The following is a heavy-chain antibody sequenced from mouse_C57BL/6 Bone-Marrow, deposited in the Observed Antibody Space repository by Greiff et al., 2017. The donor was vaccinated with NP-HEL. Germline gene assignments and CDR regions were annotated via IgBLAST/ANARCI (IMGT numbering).Heavy chain of an antibody. CDR2: ISDGGSYT. D-gene: IGHD2-1*01. CDR1: GFTFSSYA. CDR3: ARVPVSTMVENYFDY. V-gene: IGHV5-4*01. Sequence: EVQVVESGGGLVKPGGSLKLSCAASGFTFSSYAMSWVRQTPEKRLEWVATISDGGSYTYYPDNVKGRFTISRDNAKNNLYLQMSHLKSEDTAMYYCARVPVSTMVENYFDYWGQGTTLTVSS. J-gene: IGHJ2*01.